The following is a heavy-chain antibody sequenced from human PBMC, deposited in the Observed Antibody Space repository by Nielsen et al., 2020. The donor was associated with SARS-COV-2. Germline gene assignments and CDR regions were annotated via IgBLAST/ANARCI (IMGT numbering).Heavy chain of an antibody. CDR2: ISTTSNTI. Sequence: GESLKISCAASGFTFSSYSMNWVRQAPGKGLEWISYISTTSNTIYYADSVKGRFTISRDNAKNSLYLQMNSLRAEDTAVYYCASGVDPWGQGTLVTVSS. V-gene: IGHV3-48*04. CDR3: ASGVDP. D-gene: IGHD5-12*01. J-gene: IGHJ5*02. CDR1: GFTFSSYS.